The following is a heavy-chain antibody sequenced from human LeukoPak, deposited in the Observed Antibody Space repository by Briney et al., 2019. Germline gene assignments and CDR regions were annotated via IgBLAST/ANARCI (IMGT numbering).Heavy chain of an antibody. Sequence: PSETLSLTCTVSGYSISSGCYWGWIRQPPGKGLEWIGSIYHSGSTYYNPSLKSRVTISVDTSKNQFSLKLSSVTAADTAVYYCARVDLWFGELLANLFDYWGQGTLVTVSS. CDR3: ARVDLWFGELLANLFDY. CDR2: IYHSGST. CDR1: GYSISSGCY. J-gene: IGHJ4*02. V-gene: IGHV4-38-2*02. D-gene: IGHD3-10*01.